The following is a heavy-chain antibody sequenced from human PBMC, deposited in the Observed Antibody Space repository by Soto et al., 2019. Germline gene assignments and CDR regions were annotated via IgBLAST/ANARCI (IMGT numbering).Heavy chain of an antibody. CDR1: GFKYSNFW. D-gene: IGHD4-17*01. CDR2: INSDGSST. CDR3: VRDNDYGAFDP. Sequence: GGSLRLSCVVSGFKYSNFWMQWVRQVPGKGLVWVSRINSDGSSTGYADFVKGRFTVSRDNAKDTLYLQLHSLGVEDTAVYYCVRDNDYGAFDPWGQGTLVTVSS. J-gene: IGHJ5*02. V-gene: IGHV3-74*01.